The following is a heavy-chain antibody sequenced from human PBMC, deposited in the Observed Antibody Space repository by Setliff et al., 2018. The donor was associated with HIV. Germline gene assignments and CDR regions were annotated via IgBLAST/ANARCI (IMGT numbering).Heavy chain of an antibody. CDR1: GYSFTSYF. V-gene: IGHV1-69*08. Sequence: GASVKVSCKAFGYSFTSYFLHWVRQAPGQGLEWMGRIIPILGTANYAQNFQGRLTITADKSTSTTYMELSSLRSEDTAIYYCARDRVPYSSSPSALDPWGQGTQVTVSS. D-gene: IGHD2-2*01. CDR2: IIPILGTA. CDR3: ARDRVPYSSSPSALDP. J-gene: IGHJ5*02.